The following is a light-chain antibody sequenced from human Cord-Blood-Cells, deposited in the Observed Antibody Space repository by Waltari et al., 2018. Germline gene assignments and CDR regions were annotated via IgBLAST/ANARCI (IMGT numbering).Light chain of an antibody. CDR1: QSVSSSY. J-gene: IGKJ5*01. CDR2: GAS. CDR3: QQYGSSPPT. V-gene: IGKV3-20*01. Sequence: EIVLTQSPGTLSLSPGERATLSCRPSQSVSSSYLAWYQQQPGQAPRLLIYGASSRATGIPDRFSGSGSGTDFTLTISRLEPEDFAVYYCQQYGSSPPTFGQGTRLEIK.